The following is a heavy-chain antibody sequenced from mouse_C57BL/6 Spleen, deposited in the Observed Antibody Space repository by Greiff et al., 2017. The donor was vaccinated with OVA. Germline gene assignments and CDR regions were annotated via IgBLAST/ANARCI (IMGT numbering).Heavy chain of an antibody. D-gene: IGHD1-1*01. Sequence: EVHLVESGGGLVKPGGSLKLSCAASGFTFSDYGMHWVRQAPEKGLEWVAYISSGSSTIYYADTVKGRFTISRDNAKNTLFLQMTSLRSEDTAMYYCAREKNYGSSYVAYWGQGTLVTVSA. CDR2: ISSGSSTI. V-gene: IGHV5-17*01. CDR1: GFTFSDYG. J-gene: IGHJ3*01. CDR3: AREKNYGSSYVAY.